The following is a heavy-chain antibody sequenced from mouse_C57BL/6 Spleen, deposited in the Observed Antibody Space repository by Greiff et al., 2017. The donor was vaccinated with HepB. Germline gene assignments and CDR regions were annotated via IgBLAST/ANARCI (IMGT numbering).Heavy chain of an antibody. D-gene: IGHD2-5*01. V-gene: IGHV5-9*01. CDR2: ISGGGGNT. Sequence: DVMLVESGGGLVKPGGSLKLSCAASGFTFSSYTMSWVRQTPEKRLEWVATISGGGGNTYYPDSVKGRFTISRDNAKNTLYLQMSSLRSEDTALYYCARHPYSNLPYFDYWGQGTTLTVSS. J-gene: IGHJ2*01. CDR3: ARHPYSNLPYFDY. CDR1: GFTFSSYT.